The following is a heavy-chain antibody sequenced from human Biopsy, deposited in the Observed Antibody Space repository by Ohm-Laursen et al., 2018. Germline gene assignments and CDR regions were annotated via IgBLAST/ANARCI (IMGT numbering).Heavy chain of an antibody. CDR1: GVSINGGRYY. CDR3: ARLGSGDYFPTFFDF. Sequence: TLSLTCIVSGVSINGGRYYWNWNGHHPGKGLEWIGNIFYSANTYYNPSLKSRVTISVDTSKNQFSLKLSSVTAADTAVYYCARLGSGDYFPTFFDFWGQGALVTVSS. D-gene: IGHD5-12*01. V-gene: IGHV4-31*03. J-gene: IGHJ4*02. CDR2: IFYSANT.